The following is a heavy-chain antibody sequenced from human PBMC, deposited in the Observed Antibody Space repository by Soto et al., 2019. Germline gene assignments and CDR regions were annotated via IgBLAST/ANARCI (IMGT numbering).Heavy chain of an antibody. V-gene: IGHV4-39*01. D-gene: IGHD6-19*01. Sequence: PSETLSLTCTVSGGSISSSSYYWGWIRQPPGKGLEWIGIIYYSGSTYYNPSLKSRVTISVDTSKNQFSLKLSSVTAADTAVYYCASSYSSGWYYYYGMDVWGQGTTVTV. CDR1: GGSISSSSYY. J-gene: IGHJ6*02. CDR3: ASSYSSGWYYYYGMDV. CDR2: IYYSGST.